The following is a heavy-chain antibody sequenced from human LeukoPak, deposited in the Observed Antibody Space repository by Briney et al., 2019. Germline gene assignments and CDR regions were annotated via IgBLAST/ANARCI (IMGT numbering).Heavy chain of an antibody. CDR2: ISGSGGST. Sequence: PGGSLRLSCAASGITLSNYAMSWVRQAPGKGLEWVAGISGSGGSTNYADSVKGRFTISRDNPKNTLYLQMNSLTVEDTAVYFCAKRGVVILVILVGFRKKAYYFDSWGQGALVTVSS. J-gene: IGHJ4*02. CDR3: AKRGVVILVILVGFRKKAYYFDS. D-gene: IGHD3-9*01. CDR1: GITLSNYA. V-gene: IGHV3-23*01.